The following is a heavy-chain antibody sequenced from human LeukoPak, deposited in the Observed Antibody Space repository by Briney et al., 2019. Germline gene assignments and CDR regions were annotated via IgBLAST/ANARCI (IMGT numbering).Heavy chain of an antibody. J-gene: IGHJ4*02. CDR1: GFTFSSYW. V-gene: IGHV3-7*01. D-gene: IGHD6-13*01. CDR2: IKQDGSEK. CDR3: ARVGAYSSSWYLGY. Sequence: GGSLRLSCAASGFTFSSYWMSWVRQAPGKGLEWVANIKQDGSEKYYVDSVKGRFTISRDNAKNSLYLQMNSLRAEDTAVYYCARVGAYSSSWYLGYWGQGTLVTVSS.